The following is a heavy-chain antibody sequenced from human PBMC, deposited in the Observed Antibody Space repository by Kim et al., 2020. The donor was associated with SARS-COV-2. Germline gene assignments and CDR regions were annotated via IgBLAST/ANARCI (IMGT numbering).Heavy chain of an antibody. J-gene: IGHJ5*02. CDR2: GGNT. V-gene: IGHV3-23*01. D-gene: IGHD6-13*01. Sequence: GGNTTNADSVKGRLTITRDNSKNTLYLQMNSLRAEDTAVYYCATSPGTYNWFDPWGQGTLVTVSS. CDR3: ATSPGTYNWFDP.